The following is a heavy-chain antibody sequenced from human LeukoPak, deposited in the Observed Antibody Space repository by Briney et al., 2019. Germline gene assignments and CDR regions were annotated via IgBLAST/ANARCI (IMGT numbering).Heavy chain of an antibody. J-gene: IGHJ4*02. CDR1: GYTFTSYG. CDR3: ARVGAPLAYCGGDCYSFVDY. CDR2: ISAYNGNT. D-gene: IGHD2-21*02. V-gene: IGHV1-18*01. Sequence: ASVKVSCKASGYTFTSYGISWVRQAPGQGLEGMGWISAYNGNTNYAQTLQGGVHMTTDTSTSTAYMELRSLRSDDTAVYYCARVGAPLAYCGGDCYSFVDYWGQGTLVTVSS.